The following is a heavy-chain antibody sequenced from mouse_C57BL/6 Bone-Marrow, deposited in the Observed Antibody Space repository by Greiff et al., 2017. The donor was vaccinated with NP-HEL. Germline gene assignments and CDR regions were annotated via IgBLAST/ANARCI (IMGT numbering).Heavy chain of an antibody. CDR2: IDPSDSYT. D-gene: IGHD3-1*01. CDR3: ARSGYPWFAY. Sequence: QVQLQQPGAELVKPGASVKLSCKASGYTFTSYGMQWVKQRPGQGLEWIGEIDPSDSYTNYNQKFKGKATLTVDTSSSTAYMQLSSLTSEDSAVYYCARSGYPWFAYWGQGTLVTVSA. J-gene: IGHJ3*01. V-gene: IGHV1-50*01. CDR1: GYTFTSYG.